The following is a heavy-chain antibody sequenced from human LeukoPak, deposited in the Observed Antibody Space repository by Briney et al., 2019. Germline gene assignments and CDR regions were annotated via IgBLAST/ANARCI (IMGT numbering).Heavy chain of an antibody. CDR2: IYTSGST. CDR1: GGSISSGSYY. D-gene: IGHD3-3*01. J-gene: IGHJ6*02. V-gene: IGHV4-61*02. CDR3: ARERFVYGMDV. Sequence: PSQTLSLTCTVSGGSISSGSYYWSWIRKPAGKGLEWIGRIYTSGSTNYNPSLKSRVTISVDTSKNQFSLKLSSVTAADTAVYYCARERFVYGMDVWGQGTTVTVSS.